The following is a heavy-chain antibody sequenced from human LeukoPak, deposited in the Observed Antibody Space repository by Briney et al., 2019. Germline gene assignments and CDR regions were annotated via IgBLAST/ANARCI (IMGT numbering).Heavy chain of an antibody. Sequence: ASVKVSCKASGYTFTSYAMHWVRQAPGQRLEWMGWINAGNGNTKYSQKFQGRVTITRDTSASTAYMELSSLRSEDTAVYYCAKTLPLYNWKPKAFDYWGQGTLVTVSS. V-gene: IGHV1-3*01. J-gene: IGHJ4*02. CDR3: AKTLPLYNWKPKAFDY. D-gene: IGHD1-20*01. CDR1: GYTFTSYA. CDR2: INAGNGNT.